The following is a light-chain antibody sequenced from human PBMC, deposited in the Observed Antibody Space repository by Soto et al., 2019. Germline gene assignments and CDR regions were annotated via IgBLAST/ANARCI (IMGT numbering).Light chain of an antibody. CDR1: QNISRS. Sequence: EIVMTHSPVTLSVSPGERATLSCRASQNISRSLAWYQQKPGQAPRLLIYGASTRATGIPARFSGSGSGTEFTLTISSLQSEDFAVYYCQQYNNWPQTFGQGTKVDIK. CDR2: GAS. V-gene: IGKV3-15*01. J-gene: IGKJ1*01. CDR3: QQYNNWPQT.